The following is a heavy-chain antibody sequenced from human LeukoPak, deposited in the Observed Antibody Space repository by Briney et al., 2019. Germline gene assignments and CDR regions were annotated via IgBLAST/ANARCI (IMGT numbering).Heavy chain of an antibody. CDR2: ISSSGSTI. Sequence: GGSLRLSCAASGFTFSSYEMNWVRQAPGKGLEWVSYISSSGSTIYYADSVKGRFTISRDNAKNSLYLQMNSLRAEDTAVYYCARLLVYNSGGEAFDHWGQGTLVTVSS. D-gene: IGHD1-20*01. J-gene: IGHJ4*02. CDR3: ARLLVYNSGGEAFDH. CDR1: GFTFSSYE. V-gene: IGHV3-48*03.